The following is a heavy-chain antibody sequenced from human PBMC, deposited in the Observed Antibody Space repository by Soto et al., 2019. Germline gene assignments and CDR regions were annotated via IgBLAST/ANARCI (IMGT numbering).Heavy chain of an antibody. CDR3: ARDRVDFDY. Sequence: PGGSLRLSCTASESTFTTYRMNWVRQAPGKGLEWVSSISSSSSYIYYADPVKGRFTISRDNAKNSLYLQMNSLRAEDTAVYYCARDRVDFDYWGQGTLVTVSS. J-gene: IGHJ4*02. CDR2: ISSSSSYI. CDR1: ESTFTTYR. V-gene: IGHV3-21*01.